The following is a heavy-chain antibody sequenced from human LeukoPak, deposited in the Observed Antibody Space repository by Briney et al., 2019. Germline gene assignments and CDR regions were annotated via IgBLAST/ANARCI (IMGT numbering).Heavy chain of an antibody. Sequence: GGSLRLSCAASGFTFSESWMTWVRQVPGLGLEWVAHINHEGGGIQYVDFVKGRFTISRDNAKGSVYLQMNSLRAEDTAIYHCATYINWVAGDVWGQGTTVIVSS. CDR3: ATYINWVAGDV. CDR1: GFTFSESW. J-gene: IGHJ6*02. V-gene: IGHV3-7*01. D-gene: IGHD1-1*01. CDR2: INHEGGGI.